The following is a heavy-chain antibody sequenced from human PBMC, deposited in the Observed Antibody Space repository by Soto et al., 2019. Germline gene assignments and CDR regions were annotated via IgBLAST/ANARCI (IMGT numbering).Heavy chain of an antibody. J-gene: IGHJ4*02. CDR1: GFTFSNAW. D-gene: IGHD1-26*01. CDR2: IKSKTDGGTT. CDR3: TPLSGGYYVEGY. V-gene: IGHV3-15*01. Sequence: GGSLRLSCAAPGFTFSNAWMSWVRQAPGKGLEWVGRIKSKTDGGTTDYAAPVKGRFTISRDDSKNTLYLQMNSLKTEDTAVYYCTPLSGGYYVEGYWGQGTLVTVSS.